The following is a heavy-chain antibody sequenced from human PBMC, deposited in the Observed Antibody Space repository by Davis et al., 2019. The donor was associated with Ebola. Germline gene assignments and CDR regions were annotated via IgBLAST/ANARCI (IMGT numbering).Heavy chain of an antibody. CDR3: AKVERGI. Sequence: GGSLRLSCAASGFVFSSYVMSWVRRAPGKGLEWVSTLGTSADTYYADSVKGRFTISRDNSRNTLYLQMNSLRAEDTAVYYCAKVERGIWGQGTMVTVSS. CDR1: GFVFSSYV. V-gene: IGHV3-23*01. J-gene: IGHJ3*02. CDR2: LGTSADT.